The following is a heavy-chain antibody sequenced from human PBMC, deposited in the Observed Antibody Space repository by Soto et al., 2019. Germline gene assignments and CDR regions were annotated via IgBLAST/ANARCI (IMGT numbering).Heavy chain of an antibody. CDR3: ARESLYCSGGSCYFLPGMDY. CDR1: GGTFSSYA. V-gene: IGHV1-69*13. D-gene: IGHD2-15*01. J-gene: IGHJ4*02. Sequence: SVKVSCNASGGTFSSYAIIWVRQAPGQGLERMGGIIPIFGTANYAQKFQGRVKITADESTSTAYMELSSLISEDTAVYYCARESLYCSGGSCYFLPGMDYWGQGTLVTVSS. CDR2: IIPIFGTA.